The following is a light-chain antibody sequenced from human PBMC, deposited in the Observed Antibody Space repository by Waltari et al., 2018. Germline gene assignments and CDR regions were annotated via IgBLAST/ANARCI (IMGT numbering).Light chain of an antibody. CDR3: QQYNSYSLLT. CDR1: QSISKW. CDR2: KAS. J-gene: IGKJ4*01. V-gene: IGKV1-5*03. Sequence: DIQLTQSPSTLSASVGDRFTITCRASQSISKWLAWYQQEPGKVPKLLIYKASTLERWVPSSVSGSGSGTEFTLTISSLQPDDFAXYYCQQYNSYSLLTFGGGTKVEIK.